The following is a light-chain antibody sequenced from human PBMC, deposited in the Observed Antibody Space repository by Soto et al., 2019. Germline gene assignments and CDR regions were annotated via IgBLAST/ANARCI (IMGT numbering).Light chain of an antibody. Sequence: QSALTQPASVSGSPGQSITISCTGTSSDVGGYNFVSWYQQHPGKVPKVMIYDVSNRPSGVSNRFSGSKSGNTASLTISGLQAEGEADYYCSSYTTSSTVVFGGGTKLTVL. V-gene: IGLV2-14*03. CDR2: DVS. CDR1: SSDVGGYNF. CDR3: SSYTTSSTVV. J-gene: IGLJ2*01.